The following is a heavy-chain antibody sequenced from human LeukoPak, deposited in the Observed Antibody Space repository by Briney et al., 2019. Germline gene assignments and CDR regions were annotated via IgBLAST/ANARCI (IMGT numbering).Heavy chain of an antibody. J-gene: IGHJ4*02. D-gene: IGHD5-18*01. V-gene: IGHV5-51*01. Sequence: GESLKISCKGSGCSFTSYLSGWVRQMPVKGLEWMRIIYPGDSDTRYSPSFQGQVTISADKSISTAYLQWSSLKASDTAMYYCARLDDTAVHYWGQGTLVTVSS. CDR1: GCSFTSYL. CDR3: ARLDDTAVHY. CDR2: IYPGDSDT.